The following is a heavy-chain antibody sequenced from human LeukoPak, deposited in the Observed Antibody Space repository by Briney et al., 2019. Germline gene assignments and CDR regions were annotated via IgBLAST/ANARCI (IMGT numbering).Heavy chain of an antibody. J-gene: IGHJ4*02. CDR1: GGTFSSYA. CDR3: ASGPLYGGYDD. V-gene: IGHV1-69*05. Sequence: SVKVSCKASGGTFSSYAISWVRQAPGQGLDWMGRIIPIFGTANYAQKFQGRVTITTDESTSTAYMELSSLRSEDTAVYYCASGPLYGGYDDWGQGTLVTVSS. CDR2: IIPIFGTA. D-gene: IGHD5-12*01.